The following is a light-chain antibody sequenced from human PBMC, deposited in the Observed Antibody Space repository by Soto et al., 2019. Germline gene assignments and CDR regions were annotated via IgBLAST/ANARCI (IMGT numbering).Light chain of an antibody. CDR1: SSDVGAYNY. CDR2: DVS. V-gene: IGLV2-14*03. Sequence: QSALTQPASVSGSPGQSITISCTGTSSDVGAYNYVSWYQHHPGKAPKLMIYDVSNRPSGVSNRFSGSKSGNTASLTISGLQAEDEADYYCNSFTTSSTLVFGGGTKVTAL. CDR3: NSFTTSSTLV. J-gene: IGLJ2*01.